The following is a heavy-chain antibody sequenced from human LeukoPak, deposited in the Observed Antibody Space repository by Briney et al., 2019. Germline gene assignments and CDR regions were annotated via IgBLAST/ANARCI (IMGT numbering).Heavy chain of an antibody. D-gene: IGHD3-22*01. J-gene: IGHJ4*02. CDR3: ARALPSNYYYDSSGYGY. Sequence: ASVKVSCKASGYTFTGYYMHWVRQAPGQGLEWMGWINPNSGGTNYAQKFQGWVTMTRDTSISTAYMELSRLRSDDTAVYYCARALPSNYYYDSSGYGYWGQGTLVTVSS. CDR1: GYTFTGYY. V-gene: IGHV1-2*04. CDR2: INPNSGGT.